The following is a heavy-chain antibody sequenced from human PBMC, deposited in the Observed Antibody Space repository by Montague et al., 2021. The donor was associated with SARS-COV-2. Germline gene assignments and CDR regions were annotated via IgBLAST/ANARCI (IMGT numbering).Heavy chain of an antibody. J-gene: IGHJ3*02. Sequence: SLRLSCSASGFTFSSYGMHWVRQAPGKGLEWVAVIWYDGSNKYYADSVKGRFTISRDNSKNTLYLQMNGLRAEDTAVYYCAREGKGYCSTTSCQTAFDIWGQGTMVTVSS. CDR3: AREGKGYCSTTSCQTAFDI. D-gene: IGHD2-2*01. V-gene: IGHV3-33*01. CDR2: IWYDGSNK. CDR1: GFTFSSYG.